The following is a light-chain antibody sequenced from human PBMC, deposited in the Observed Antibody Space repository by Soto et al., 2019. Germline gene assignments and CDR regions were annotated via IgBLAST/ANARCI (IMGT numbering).Light chain of an antibody. CDR1: QGIRND. CDR2: AAS. V-gene: IGKV1-39*01. CDR3: QQSYSTPPIT. Sequence: DIQMTQSPSSLSASVGDRVTITCRVSQGIRNDLGWYQQKPGKAPKLLIYAASSLQSGVPSRFSGSGSGTDFTLTISSLQPEDFATYYCQQSYSTPPITFGQGTRLEIK. J-gene: IGKJ5*01.